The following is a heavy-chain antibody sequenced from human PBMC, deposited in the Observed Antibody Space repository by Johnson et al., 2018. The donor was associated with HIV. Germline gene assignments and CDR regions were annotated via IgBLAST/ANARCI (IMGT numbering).Heavy chain of an antibody. Sequence: VQLVESGGGLIQPGVSLRLSCAASRFTSYNYAMSWVRQTPGKGLEWVSGINWHGGSTGYADSVKGRFTISRDNTKNSVYLQMNSLRAEDTAIYYCAKDLHYYDSSGFNDAFDIWGQGTMVTVSS. D-gene: IGHD3-22*01. CDR3: AKDLHYYDSSGFNDAFDI. J-gene: IGHJ3*02. CDR1: RFTSYNYA. V-gene: IGHV3-20*04. CDR2: INWHGGST.